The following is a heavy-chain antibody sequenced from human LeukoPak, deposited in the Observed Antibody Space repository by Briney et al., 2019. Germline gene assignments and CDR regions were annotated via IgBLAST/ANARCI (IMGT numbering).Heavy chain of an antibody. J-gene: IGHJ4*02. D-gene: IGHD2-21*01. V-gene: IGHV5-51*01. CDR3: ARHVRDTSDSSRRFDY. CDR1: GYSFARNW. Sequence: GESLQISCQGSGYSFARNWVGWIRQMPGKGLEWMGIINPVDFDTRYSPSFQGQVTMSADRSISTAYLQWSSLKASDSATYYCARHVRDTSDSSRRFDYWGQGSLVTVSS. CDR2: INPVDFDT.